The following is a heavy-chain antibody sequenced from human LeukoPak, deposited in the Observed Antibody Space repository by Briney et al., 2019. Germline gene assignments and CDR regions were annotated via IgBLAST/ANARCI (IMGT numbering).Heavy chain of an antibody. D-gene: IGHD5-18*01. Sequence: GRSLRLSCAASGFTFSRYAMHWVRPAPGKGLEWVAVISYDGSNKYYADSAKGRFTISRDNSKNTLYLQMNSLRAEDTAVYYCARDPWRGDTAMVYPHYWGQGTLVTVSS. V-gene: IGHV3-30-3*01. J-gene: IGHJ4*02. CDR1: GFTFSRYA. CDR3: ARDPWRGDTAMVYPHY. CDR2: ISYDGSNK.